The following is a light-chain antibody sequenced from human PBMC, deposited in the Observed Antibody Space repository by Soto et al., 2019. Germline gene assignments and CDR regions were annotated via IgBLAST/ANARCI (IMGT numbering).Light chain of an antibody. CDR1: SSDVGSYNL. Sequence: QSVLTQPASVSASHGQSITISCTGTSSDVGSYNLVSWYQHHPGKAPKLIIYEANKRPSGISNRFSGSESGNTASLTISGLQAEDEADYYCCSYASRDTYVFGTGTKLTVL. CDR3: CSYASRDTYV. CDR2: EAN. V-gene: IGLV2-23*01. J-gene: IGLJ1*01.